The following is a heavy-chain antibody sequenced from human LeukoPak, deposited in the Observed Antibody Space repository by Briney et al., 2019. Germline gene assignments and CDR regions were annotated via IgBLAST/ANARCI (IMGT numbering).Heavy chain of an antibody. J-gene: IGHJ4*02. Sequence: LAGGSLRLSCAASGFTFSSYSMNWVRQVPGKGLVWVSRIRGDGTDPIYADSVKGRFTISRDNSKNTLYLQMNSLRAADTAVYYCAKGFGSSSLIGNDYWGQGTLVTVSS. D-gene: IGHD6-13*01. CDR3: AKGFGSSSLIGNDY. CDR1: GFTFSSYS. CDR2: IRGDGTDP. V-gene: IGHV3-74*01.